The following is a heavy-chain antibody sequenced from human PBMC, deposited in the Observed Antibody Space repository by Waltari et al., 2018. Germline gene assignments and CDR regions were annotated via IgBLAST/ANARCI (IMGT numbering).Heavy chain of an antibody. D-gene: IGHD2-2*01. CDR3: ATLREVVPAAIDKNWFDP. J-gene: IGHJ5*02. CDR2: INPNSGGT. Sequence: QVQLVQSGAEVKKPGASVKVSCKASGYTFTGYYMHWVRRAPGQGLEWMGRINPNSGGTNYAQKFQGRVTMTRDTSISTAYMELSRLRSDDTAVYYCATLREVVPAAIDKNWFDPWGQGTLVTVSS. CDR1: GYTFTGYY. V-gene: IGHV1-2*06.